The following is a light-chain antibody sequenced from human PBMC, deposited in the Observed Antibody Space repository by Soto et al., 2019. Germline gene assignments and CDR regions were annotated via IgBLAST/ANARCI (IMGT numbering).Light chain of an antibody. CDR2: DVS. CDR1: SSDVGDYNY. CDR3: SSYTGSSTL. Sequence: QSALTQPASVSGSPGQSITISCTGTSSDVGDYNYVSWYQQHPGKAPKLMLYDVSNRPSGISNRFSGSKSGNTASLTISGLQAEDEADYYCSSYTGSSTLFGTGTKLTVL. V-gene: IGLV2-14*01. J-gene: IGLJ1*01.